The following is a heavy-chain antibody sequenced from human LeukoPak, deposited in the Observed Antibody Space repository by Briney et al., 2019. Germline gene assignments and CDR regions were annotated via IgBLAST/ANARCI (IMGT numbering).Heavy chain of an antibody. D-gene: IGHD2-15*01. Sequence: PGRSLRLSCTASGFNFGDSSMSWVRQAPGKGLEWVGFIRKKGRGGTTEYAASVKGRFTISRDDSKSIAYLQMNSLQIEDTAVYYCACEDSPGPNWGLGTLVTISS. V-gene: IGHV3-49*04. CDR2: IRKKGRGGTT. J-gene: IGHJ4*02. CDR3: ACEDSPGPN. CDR1: GFNFGDSS.